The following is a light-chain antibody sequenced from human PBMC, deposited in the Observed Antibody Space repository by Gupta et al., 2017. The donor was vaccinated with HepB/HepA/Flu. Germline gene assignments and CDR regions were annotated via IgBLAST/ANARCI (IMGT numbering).Light chain of an antibody. V-gene: IGKV4-1*01. J-gene: IGKJ3*01. CDR2: WAS. CDR3: QQDYSIPRT. Sequence: DIVMTQSPDSLAVSLGERATINCKSSQSVLYSSNNKNFLAWYQQKPGQPPKLLIYWASTRESGVPDRFSGSGSGTDFTLTISSLQAEDVAVYYCQQDYSIPRTFGHGTKVDIK. CDR1: QSVLYSSNNKNF.